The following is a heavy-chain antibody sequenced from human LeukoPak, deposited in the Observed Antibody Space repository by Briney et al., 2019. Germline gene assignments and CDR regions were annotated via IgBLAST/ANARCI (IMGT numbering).Heavy chain of an antibody. Sequence: PGGSLRLSCAASGFTFSSYAMSWVRQAPGKGLEWVSAISGSGGSTYYADSVKGRLTISRDNSKNTLYLQMNSLRAEDTAVYYCAKLRLYSSGWYYFDYWGQGTLVTVSS. V-gene: IGHV3-23*01. CDR2: ISGSGGST. D-gene: IGHD6-19*01. J-gene: IGHJ4*02. CDR1: GFTFSSYA. CDR3: AKLRLYSSGWYYFDY.